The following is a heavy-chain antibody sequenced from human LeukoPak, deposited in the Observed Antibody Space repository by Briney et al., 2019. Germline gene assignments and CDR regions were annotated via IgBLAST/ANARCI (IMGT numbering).Heavy chain of an antibody. J-gene: IGHJ3*02. CDR3: ARGRFLDAFDI. D-gene: IGHD3-3*01. CDR1: GGSISSYY. Sequence: SETLSLTCTGSGGSISSYYWSWIRQPPGKGLEWIGYIYYRGSTKYKPSLKSRVTISVDTSKNQFSLKLSSVTAADTAVYYCARGRFLDAFDIWGQGTMVTVSS. CDR2: IYYRGST. V-gene: IGHV4-59*01.